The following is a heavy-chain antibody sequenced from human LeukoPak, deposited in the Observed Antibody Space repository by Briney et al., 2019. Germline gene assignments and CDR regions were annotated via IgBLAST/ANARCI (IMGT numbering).Heavy chain of an antibody. CDR3: ARGFAQSTAFDY. V-gene: IGHV4-34*01. Sequence: SETLSLTCAVYGGSFSGYYWGWIRQPPGKGLEWIGEINHSGSTNYNPSLKSRVTLSVDTSKNQFSLKLSSVTAADTAVYYCARGFAQSTAFDYWGQGTLVTVSS. J-gene: IGHJ4*02. CDR2: INHSGST. CDR1: GGSFSGYY. D-gene: IGHD2-2*01.